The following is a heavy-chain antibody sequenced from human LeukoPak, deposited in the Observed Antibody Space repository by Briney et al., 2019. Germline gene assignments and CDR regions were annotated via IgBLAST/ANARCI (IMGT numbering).Heavy chain of an antibody. J-gene: IGHJ4*02. CDR3: ARDHEVATIRYFDY. Sequence: KSSETPSLTCTVSGGSISSYYWSWIRQPPGKGLEWIGYIYYSGSTNYNPSLKSRVTISVDTSKNQFSLKLSSVTAADTAVYYCARDHEVATIRYFDYWGQGTLVTVSS. D-gene: IGHD5-24*01. CDR2: IYYSGST. CDR1: GGSISSYY. V-gene: IGHV4-59*01.